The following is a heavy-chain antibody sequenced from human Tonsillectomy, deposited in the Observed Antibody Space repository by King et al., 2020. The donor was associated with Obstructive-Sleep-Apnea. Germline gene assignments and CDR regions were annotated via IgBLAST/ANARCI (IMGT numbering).Heavy chain of an antibody. Sequence: VQLVESGGGLVQPGRSLRLSCSASGFTFDDYAMHWFRQASGKGLEWVSGISWNSGSSGYADPVMGRVTISRDNAKNSLHLKMNSLRAEDTALYYCAISYYDILTGYPGCWGQGTLDTDSS. V-gene: IGHV3-9*01. D-gene: IGHD3-9*01. CDR3: AISYYDILTGYPGC. J-gene: IGHJ4*02. CDR2: ISWNSGSS. CDR1: GFTFDDYA.